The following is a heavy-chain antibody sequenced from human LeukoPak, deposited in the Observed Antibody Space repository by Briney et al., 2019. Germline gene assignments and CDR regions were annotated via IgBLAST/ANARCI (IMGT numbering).Heavy chain of an antibody. Sequence: GASVTVSCKASGYTFTGYYMHWVRQAPGQGREWMGWINPNSGGKTYGEKFQGRVTMTRDTSISTAYMELSRLRSDDTAVYYCARSQRGSNYYYYYMDVWGKGTTVTVSS. CDR3: ARSQRGSNYYYYYMDV. CDR1: GYTFTGYY. D-gene: IGHD3-10*01. CDR2: INPNSGGK. J-gene: IGHJ6*03. V-gene: IGHV1-2*02.